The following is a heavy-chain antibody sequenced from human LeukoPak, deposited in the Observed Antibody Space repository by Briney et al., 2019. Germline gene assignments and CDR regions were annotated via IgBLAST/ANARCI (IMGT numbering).Heavy chain of an antibody. CDR3: ARVLQGCSSGWSLDY. D-gene: IGHD6-19*01. V-gene: IGHV3-33*08. CDR1: GFTFSSYG. CDR2: IWYDGSNK. J-gene: IGHJ4*02. Sequence: GGSLRLSCAASGFTFSSYGMHWVRQAPGKGLEWVAVIWYDGSNKYYADSVKGRFTISRDNSKNALYLQMNSLRAEDTAVYYCARVLQGCSSGWSLDYWGQGTLVTVSS.